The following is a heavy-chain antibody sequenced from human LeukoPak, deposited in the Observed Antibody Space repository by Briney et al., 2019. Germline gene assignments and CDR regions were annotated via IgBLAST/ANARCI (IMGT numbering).Heavy chain of an antibody. Sequence: SGGSLRLSCTASGFAFGSYAMYWVRQAPGKGLEWVSGIFGSGGSAHYADSVKGRFTVSRDNSKKTVYLEMNSLGVEDTAVYYCAKTTVGYSSGRFPGWPADYWGQGTLVTVSS. D-gene: IGHD2-15*01. CDR1: GFAFGSYA. V-gene: IGHV3-23*01. J-gene: IGHJ4*02. CDR2: IFGSGGSA. CDR3: AKTTVGYSSGRFPGWPADY.